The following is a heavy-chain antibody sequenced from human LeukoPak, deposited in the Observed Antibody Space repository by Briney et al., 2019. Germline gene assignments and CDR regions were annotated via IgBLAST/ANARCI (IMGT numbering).Heavy chain of an antibody. J-gene: IGHJ4*02. D-gene: IGHD6-19*01. V-gene: IGHV4-59*12. CDR1: GASISSYY. CDR2: IYHSGST. CDR3: ARVSTAVAAGDY. Sequence: PSETLSLTCTVSGASISSYYWSWIRQPPGKGLEWIGYIYHSGSTSYNPSLKSRVTISVDKSKNQFSLKLSSVTAADTAVYYCARVSTAVAAGDYWGQGTLVTVSS.